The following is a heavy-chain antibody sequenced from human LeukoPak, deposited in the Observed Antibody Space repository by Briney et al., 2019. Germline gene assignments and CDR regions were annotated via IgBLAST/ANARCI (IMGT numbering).Heavy chain of an antibody. D-gene: IGHD6-19*01. V-gene: IGHV3-30*18. CDR2: ISYDGSNK. CDR1: GFTFSSYG. Sequence: GRSLRLSCAASGFTFSSYGMHWVRQAPGKGLEWVAVISYDGSNKYYADSVKGRFTISRDNSKNTLYLQMNSLRAEDTAVYYCAKDEGIAVAGSDYWGQGTLVTVSS. J-gene: IGHJ4*02. CDR3: AKDEGIAVAGSDY.